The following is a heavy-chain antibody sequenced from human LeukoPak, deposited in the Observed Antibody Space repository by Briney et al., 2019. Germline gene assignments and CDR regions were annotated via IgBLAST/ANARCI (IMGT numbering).Heavy chain of an antibody. Sequence: SVKVSCKASGGTFSSYTISWVRQAPGQGLEWMGRIIPILGIANYAQKFQGRVTITADKSTSTAYMELSSLRSEDTAVYYCARGEGWSDYYRSLAYWGQGTLVTVSS. V-gene: IGHV1-69*02. J-gene: IGHJ4*02. CDR2: IIPILGIA. CDR3: ARGEGWSDYYRSLAY. D-gene: IGHD3-3*01. CDR1: GGTFSSYT.